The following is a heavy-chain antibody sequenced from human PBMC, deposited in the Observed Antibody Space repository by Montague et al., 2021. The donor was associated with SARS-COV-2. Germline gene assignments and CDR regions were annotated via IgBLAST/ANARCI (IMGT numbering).Heavy chain of an antibody. J-gene: IGHJ5*02. Sequence: SETLSLTCTVSGASFSGNYWTWLRQSPGKGLEWMGEVNSGGSTNYNPSXXSRVAISVDTSKNQFFLSLRSVTASDTATYFCARHSVSEDGTFFRSYFDPWGQGAQVIVSS. V-gene: IGHV4-34*01. CDR3: ARHSVSEDGTFFRSYFDP. D-gene: IGHD1-1*01. CDR2: VNSGGST. CDR1: GASFSGNY.